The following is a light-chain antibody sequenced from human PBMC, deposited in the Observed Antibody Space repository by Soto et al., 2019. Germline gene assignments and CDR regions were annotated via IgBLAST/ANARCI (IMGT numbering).Light chain of an antibody. J-gene: IGLJ1*01. CDR1: SSDVGGLHS. Sequence: QSALTQPGSLSGSPGQSVTISCTGPSSDVGGLHSVSWYQQRPGTAPKLMIFDVTKLPSGVPDRFSGSKSDNTASLTISGLHPEDEADYYCCSYAGRNVFVFGTGTKVTVL. CDR2: DVT. CDR3: CSYAGRNVFV. V-gene: IGLV2-11*01.